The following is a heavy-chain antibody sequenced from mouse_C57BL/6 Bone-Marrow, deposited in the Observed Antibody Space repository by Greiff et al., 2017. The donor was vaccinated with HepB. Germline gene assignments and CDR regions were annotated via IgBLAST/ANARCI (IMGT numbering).Heavy chain of an antibody. V-gene: IGHV5-12*01. CDR3: ARHAPWFAY. Sequence: EVKLVESGGGLVQPGGSLKLSCAASGFTFSDYYMYWVRQTPEKRLEWVAYISNGGGSTYYPDTVKGRFTISRDNAKNNLYLQMSRLKSEDTAMYYCARHAPWFAYWGQGTLVTVSA. J-gene: IGHJ3*01. CDR2: ISNGGGST. CDR1: GFTFSDYY.